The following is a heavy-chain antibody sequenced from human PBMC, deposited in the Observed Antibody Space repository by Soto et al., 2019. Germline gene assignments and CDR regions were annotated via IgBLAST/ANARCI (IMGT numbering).Heavy chain of an antibody. CDR3: ARDLWGYCGTDCYPLDV. J-gene: IGHJ6*02. CDR1: GGSISGYY. CDR2: MYNTGST. Sequence: SATLSLTCPVSGGSISGYYWSWIRQPPGKGLEWIGYMYNTGSTVYNPSFKSRVTISVDTSKNQFSLKLNSVTAADTAVYYCARDLWGYCGTDCYPLDVWGQGTTVT. V-gene: IGHV4-59*01. D-gene: IGHD2-21*02.